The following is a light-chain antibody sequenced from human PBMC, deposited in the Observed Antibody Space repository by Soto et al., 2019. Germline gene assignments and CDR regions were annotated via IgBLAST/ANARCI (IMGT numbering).Light chain of an antibody. J-gene: IGLJ2*01. V-gene: IGLV1-40*01. CDR2: GNS. CDR3: QSYDSSLSVIVV. Sequence: QSVLTQPPSVSGAPGQRVTISCTGSSSNIGAGYDVHWYQQLPGTAPKPLIYGNSNRPSGVPDRFSGSKSCTSASLAITGIQAEDEADYYCQSYDSSLSVIVVFGGGNKLTVL. CDR1: SSNIGAGYD.